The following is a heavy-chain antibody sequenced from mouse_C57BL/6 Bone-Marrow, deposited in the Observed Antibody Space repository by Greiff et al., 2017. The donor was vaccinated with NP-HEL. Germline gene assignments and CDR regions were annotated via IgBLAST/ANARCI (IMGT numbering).Heavy chain of an antibody. V-gene: IGHV1-82*01. D-gene: IGHD4-1*01. Sequence: VKLVESGPELVKPGASVKISCKASGYAFSSSWMNWVKQRPGKGLEWIGRIYPGDGDTNYNGKFKGKATLTADKSSSTAYMQLSSLTSEDSAVYFCARRKLGRRAMDYWGQGTSVTVSS. CDR3: ARRKLGRRAMDY. J-gene: IGHJ4*01. CDR1: GYAFSSSW. CDR2: IYPGDGDT.